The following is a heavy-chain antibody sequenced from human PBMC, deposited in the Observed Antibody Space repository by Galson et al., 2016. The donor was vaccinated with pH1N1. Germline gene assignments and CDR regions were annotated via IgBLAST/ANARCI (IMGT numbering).Heavy chain of an antibody. CDR2: IWFDGSSK. V-gene: IGHV3-33*01. J-gene: IGHJ6*02. CDR3: ARLGVRIAAPGEDYYYGMDV. CDR1: GFTFNKFG. Sequence: SLRLSCASSGFTFNKFGMHWVRQAPGKGLEWVAVIWFDGSSKYYAHPVRGRFTISRDNSKNTLFLQMNSLRGDDTAVYYCARLGVRIAAPGEDYYYGMDVWGQGTTVTVSS. D-gene: IGHD6-13*01.